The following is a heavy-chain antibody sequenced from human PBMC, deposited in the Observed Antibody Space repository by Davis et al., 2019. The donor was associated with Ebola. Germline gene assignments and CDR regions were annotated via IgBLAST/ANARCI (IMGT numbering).Heavy chain of an antibody. V-gene: IGHV4-34*01. Sequence: PSETLSLTCAVYGGSFSGYYWSWIRQPPGKGLEWIGEINHSGSTNYNPSLKSRVTISVDTSKNQFSLKLSSVTAADTAVYYCAREEAGHPFDYWGQGTLATVSS. CDR3: AREEAGHPFDY. CDR2: INHSGST. CDR1: GGSFSGYY. J-gene: IGHJ4*02. D-gene: IGHD6-13*01.